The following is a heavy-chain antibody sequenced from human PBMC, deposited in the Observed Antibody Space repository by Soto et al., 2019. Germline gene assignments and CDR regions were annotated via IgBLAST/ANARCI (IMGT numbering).Heavy chain of an antibody. Sequence: GGSLRLSCEASGFNFSNFNMIWVRQAPGKGLEWVSSVSGSSTYIHYADSVKGRFTVSRDNANNSVFLQMNDLRAEDTAMYYCARDLRGIYGLWGQGAMVTVSS. CDR1: GFNFSNFN. CDR3: ARDLRGIYGL. V-gene: IGHV3-21*01. D-gene: IGHD4-17*01. CDR2: VSGSSTYI. J-gene: IGHJ3*01.